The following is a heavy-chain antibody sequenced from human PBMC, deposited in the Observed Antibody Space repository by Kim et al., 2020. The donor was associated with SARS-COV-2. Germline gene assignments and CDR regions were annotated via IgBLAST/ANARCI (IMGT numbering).Heavy chain of an antibody. J-gene: IGHJ4*02. D-gene: IGHD6-19*01. V-gene: IGHV3-48*02. CDR2: I. CDR3: ARDRSSGRDY. Sequence: IYYADSVKGRFTISRDNAKNSLYLQMNSLRDEDTAVYYCARDRSSGRDYWGQGTLVTVSS.